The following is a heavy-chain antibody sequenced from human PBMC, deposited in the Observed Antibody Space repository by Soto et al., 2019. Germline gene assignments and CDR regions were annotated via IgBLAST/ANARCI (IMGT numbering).Heavy chain of an antibody. CDR1: GGSLSSRSYY. V-gene: IGHV4-39*01. Sequence: SETLSLTYTVSGGSLSSRSYYWGWLRQPPGKGPAWLGRIYYSGSTYYNPSFKSRVTISVDTSKNLVSLKLNSVTAADTAVYCGAGLSLPGPNYHDYWGQGTLVTVSS. D-gene: IGHD3-16*02. CDR2: IYYSGST. J-gene: IGHJ4*02. CDR3: AGLSLPGPNYHDY.